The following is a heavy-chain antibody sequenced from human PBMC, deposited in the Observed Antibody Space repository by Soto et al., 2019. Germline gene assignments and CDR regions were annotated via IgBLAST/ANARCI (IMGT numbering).Heavy chain of an antibody. CDR2: IIPIFGTA. CDR3: ARERDRDYYYGMDV. CDR1: GGTFSSYA. Sequence: QVQLVQSGAEVKKPGSSVKVSCKASGGTFSSYAISWVRQAPGQGLEWMGGIIPIFGTANYAQKFQGRVTITADESTSTAYMELSSLRSEDTAVYYYARERDRDYYYGMDVWGQGTTVTVSS. J-gene: IGHJ6*02. V-gene: IGHV1-69*12.